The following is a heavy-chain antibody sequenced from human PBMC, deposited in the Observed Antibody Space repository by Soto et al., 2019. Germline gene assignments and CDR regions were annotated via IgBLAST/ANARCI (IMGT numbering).Heavy chain of an antibody. V-gene: IGHV1-2*02. CDR1: GYPVTAYY. D-gene: IGHD3-3*01. CDR2: INPATGAA. J-gene: IGHJ3*02. Sequence: QLHLVQSGAVVKKPGASVTVSCSASGYPVTAYYMHWVRQAPGRGLEWMGGINPATGAAKYTQTFPGRVNMTRDTSTRKVFMELSGLTSEDTAVFYCARGGGVGVAGSAAFDMWGQGTLVTVSS. CDR3: ARGGGVGVAGSAAFDM.